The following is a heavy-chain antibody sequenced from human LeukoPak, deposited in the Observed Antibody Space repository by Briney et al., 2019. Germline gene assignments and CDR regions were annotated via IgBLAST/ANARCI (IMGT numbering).Heavy chain of an antibody. V-gene: IGHV1-24*01. CDR3: ATSPWLGTLDY. CDR1: GYTLTVLS. CDR2: FNPEDGET. J-gene: IGHJ4*02. D-gene: IGHD6-19*01. Sequence: GASVKVSCKVSGYTLTVLSTHWVRQAPGKGLEWMGGFNPEDGETIYAQKFQGRVTMTEDTSTDTVYMDLSSLRSDDTAVYYCATSPWLGTLDYWGQGTLVTVSS.